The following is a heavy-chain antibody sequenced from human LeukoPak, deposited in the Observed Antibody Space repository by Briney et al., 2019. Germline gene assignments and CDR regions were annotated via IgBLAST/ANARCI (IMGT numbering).Heavy chain of an antibody. CDR1: GGSISSHY. D-gene: IGHD3-22*01. J-gene: IGHJ1*01. CDR3: ARGLYDSSGSRYFQH. CDR2: IYYSGST. Sequence: SETLSLTCTVSGGSISSHYWSWIRQPPGKGLEWIGYIYYSGSTNYNPSLKSRATISVDTSKNQFSLKLSSVTAADTAVYYCARGLYDSSGSRYFQHWGQGTLVTVSS. V-gene: IGHV4-59*11.